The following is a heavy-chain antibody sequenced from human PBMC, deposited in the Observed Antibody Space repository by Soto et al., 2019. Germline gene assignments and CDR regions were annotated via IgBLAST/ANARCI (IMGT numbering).Heavy chain of an antibody. CDR3: ARAEHNPYCSSTSCYDDGFDP. CDR1: GGSISSYY. D-gene: IGHD2-2*01. Sequence: PSETLSLTCTVSGGSISSYYWSWIRQPPGKGLEWIGYIYYSGSTNYNPSLQSRVTISVDTSKNQFSLKRSSVTAADTAVYYCARAEHNPYCSSTSCYDDGFDPWGQGTLVTVSS. V-gene: IGHV4-59*01. CDR2: IYYSGST. J-gene: IGHJ5*02.